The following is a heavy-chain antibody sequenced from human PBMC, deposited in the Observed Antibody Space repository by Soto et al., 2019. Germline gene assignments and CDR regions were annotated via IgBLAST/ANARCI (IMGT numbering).Heavy chain of an antibody. CDR3: AREGEMPYYYYGLDV. CDR2: ISGYDGHT. D-gene: IGHD3-16*01. CDR1: GDRFTTYG. Sequence: GTSVKLSCEACGDRFTTYGITWVRQAPKQGLEWMGWISGYDGHTKYAQKFQGRIIMTTDTSTSTVYMDLRSLRSDDTAVYYCAREGEMPYYYYGLDVWGQGTTVTVSS. V-gene: IGHV1-18*01. J-gene: IGHJ6*02.